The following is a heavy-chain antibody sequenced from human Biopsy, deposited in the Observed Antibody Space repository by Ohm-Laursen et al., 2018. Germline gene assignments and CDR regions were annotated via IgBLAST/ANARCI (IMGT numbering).Heavy chain of an antibody. CDR3: VREPKTGTAEAWYFDL. D-gene: IGHD3-9*01. CDR1: GASVKTSGYF. CDR2: ISYNERT. J-gene: IGHJ2*01. Sequence: PSQTLSLTWSVSGASVKTSGYFWAWIRQRPGKGLEWIGYISYNERTHYNPSLTSRLAISFDTSNNRISLQLRSVSVADTAVYYCVREPKTGTAEAWYFDLWGRGSPVTGPS. V-gene: IGHV4-31*02.